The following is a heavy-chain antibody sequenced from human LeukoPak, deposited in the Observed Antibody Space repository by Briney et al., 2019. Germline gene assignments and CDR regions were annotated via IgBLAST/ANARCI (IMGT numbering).Heavy chain of an antibody. V-gene: IGHV3-48*03. CDR1: GFTFSSYE. Sequence: QPGGSLRLSCAASGFTFSSYEMNWVRQAPGKGLEWVSYISSSGSTIYYADSVKGRFTISRDNAKNSLYLQMNSLRAEDTAVYYCARESLDSSSPGYWGQGTLVTVSS. CDR3: ARESLDSSSPGY. J-gene: IGHJ4*02. D-gene: IGHD6-6*01. CDR2: ISSSGSTI.